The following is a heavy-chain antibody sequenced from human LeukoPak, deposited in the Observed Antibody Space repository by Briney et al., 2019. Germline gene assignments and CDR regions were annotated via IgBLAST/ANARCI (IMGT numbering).Heavy chain of an antibody. J-gene: IGHJ5*02. CDR1: GYTFTSYA. V-gene: IGHV1-3*01. CDR2: INAGNGNT. D-gene: IGHD3-10*01. Sequence: ASVKVPCKASGYTFTSYAMHWVRQAPGQRLEWMGWINAGNGNTKYSQKFQGRVTITRDTSASTAYMELSSLRSEDTAVYYCARDRGAARHNWFDPWGQGTLVTVSS. CDR3: ARDRGAARHNWFDP.